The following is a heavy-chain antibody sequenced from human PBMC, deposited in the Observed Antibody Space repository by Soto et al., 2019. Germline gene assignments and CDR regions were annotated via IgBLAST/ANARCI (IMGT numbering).Heavy chain of an antibody. J-gene: IGHJ4*02. CDR3: ARRGLSSSPADY. Sequence: SETLSLTCTVSGGSISSSSYYWGWIRQPPGKGLEWIGSIYYSGSTYYNPSLKSRVTISVDTSKNQFSLKLSSVTAADTAVYYCARRGLSSSPADYWGQGTLVTVSS. CDR2: IYYSGST. CDR1: GGSISSSSYY. D-gene: IGHD6-13*01. V-gene: IGHV4-39*01.